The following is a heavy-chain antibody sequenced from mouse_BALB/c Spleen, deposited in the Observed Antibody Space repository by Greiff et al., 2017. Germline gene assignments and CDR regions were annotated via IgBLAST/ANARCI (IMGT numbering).Heavy chain of an antibody. V-gene: IGHV5-6-3*01. Sequence: EVQRVESGGGLVKPGGSLKLSCAASGFTFSSYGMSWVRQTPDKRLELVATINSNGGSTYYPDSVKGRFTISRDNAKNTLYLQMSSLKSEDTAMYYCARDPLLTTATAYWGQGTLVTVSA. CDR3: ARDPLLTTATAY. CDR1: GFTFSSYG. CDR2: INSNGGST. D-gene: IGHD1-2*01. J-gene: IGHJ3*01.